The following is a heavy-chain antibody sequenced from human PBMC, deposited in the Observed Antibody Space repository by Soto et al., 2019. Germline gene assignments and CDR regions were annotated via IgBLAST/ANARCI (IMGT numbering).Heavy chain of an antibody. Sequence: QVQLQESGPGLVKPSETLSLTCTVSGGSISSYHWGWIRQPPGQGLEWIGYVFYTGTTRYNPSLSTRVTISVDTAKNVFSLKLSSVTAADTAEYYCARLLYHDTSGLQYYYFDFWGQGTLVTVSS. CDR2: VFYTGTT. J-gene: IGHJ4*02. V-gene: IGHV4-59*01. CDR1: GGSISSYH. CDR3: ARLLYHDTSGLQYYYFDF. D-gene: IGHD3-22*01.